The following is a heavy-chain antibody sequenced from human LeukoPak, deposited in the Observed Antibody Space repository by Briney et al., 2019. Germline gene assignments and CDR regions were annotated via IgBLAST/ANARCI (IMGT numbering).Heavy chain of an antibody. J-gene: IGHJ4*02. CDR3: AREEDSSGWLDFDS. Sequence: SETLSLTCSVSGGSVSSVRYYWTWIRQPPGKGLEWIGYMYYSGSTNYNPSLKSRVSISVDTSKNQFSLTMTSVTAADTAVYYCAREEDSSGWLDFDSWRRGTLVTVSS. CDR1: GGSVSSVRYY. CDR2: MYYSGST. D-gene: IGHD6-25*01. V-gene: IGHV4-61*01.